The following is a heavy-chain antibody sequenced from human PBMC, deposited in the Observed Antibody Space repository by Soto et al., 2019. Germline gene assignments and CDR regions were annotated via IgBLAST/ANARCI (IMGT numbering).Heavy chain of an antibody. D-gene: IGHD3-22*01. CDR2: ISDDGSNK. CDR3: AREAMFYDTSGFSLYYVNY. J-gene: IGHJ4*02. Sequence: QLVESGGGVVQPGRSLRLSCAASGFTFNTDTMHWVRQAPGKGLEWVAVISDDGSNKHYADSVKGRFSISRDYSKNTLYLQLNSMSPEDTAVYYWAREAMFYDTSGFSLYYVNYWGQGSLVTVSS. V-gene: IGHV3-30-3*01. CDR1: GFTFNTDT.